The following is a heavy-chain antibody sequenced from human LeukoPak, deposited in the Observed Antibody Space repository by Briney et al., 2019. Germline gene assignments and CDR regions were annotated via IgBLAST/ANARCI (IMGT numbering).Heavy chain of an antibody. Sequence: GGSLRLSCAASGFTFSSYWMDSVRQAPGKGLVWVSRIKSDGSTRYADSVKGRFTISRDNAKNSVSLQMNSLTAEDTGFYYCARAPSDIGGYYPEYFRHWGQGTLVTVSP. D-gene: IGHD3-22*01. CDR3: ARAPSDIGGYYPEYFRH. J-gene: IGHJ1*01. V-gene: IGHV3-74*01. CDR2: IKSDGST. CDR1: GFTFSSYW.